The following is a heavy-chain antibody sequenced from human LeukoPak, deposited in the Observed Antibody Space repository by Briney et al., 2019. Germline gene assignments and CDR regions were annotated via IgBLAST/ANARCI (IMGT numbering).Heavy chain of an antibody. CDR2: ISGSAGST. V-gene: IGHV3-23*01. Sequence: GGSLRLSCAASGFTFSSYAMSWVRQAPGKGLEWVSAISGSAGSTYYADSVKGRFTISGDNSKNTLYLQMNSLRAEDTAVYYCAKSRTGWGPFDYWGQGTLVTVSS. D-gene: IGHD6-19*01. CDR1: GFTFSSYA. CDR3: AKSRTGWGPFDY. J-gene: IGHJ4*02.